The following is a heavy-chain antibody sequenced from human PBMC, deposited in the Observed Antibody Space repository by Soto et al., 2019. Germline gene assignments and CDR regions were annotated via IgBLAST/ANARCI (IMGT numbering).Heavy chain of an antibody. J-gene: IGHJ3*02. D-gene: IGHD2-2*01. Sequence: EVQLVESGGGLVKPGGSLRLSCAASGFTFSNAWMSWVRQAPGKGLEWVGRIKSKTDGGTTDYAAPVKGRFTISRDDSKNTLYLQMNSLKTEDTAVYYCTIARYCSSTSCQQVGAFDIWGQGTMVTVSS. CDR2: IKSKTDGGTT. V-gene: IGHV3-15*01. CDR1: GFTFSNAW. CDR3: TIARYCSSTSCQQVGAFDI.